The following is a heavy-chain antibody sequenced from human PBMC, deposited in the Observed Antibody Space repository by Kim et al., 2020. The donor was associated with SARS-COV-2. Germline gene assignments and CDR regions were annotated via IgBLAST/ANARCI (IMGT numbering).Heavy chain of an antibody. CDR1: GFTFTDYW. Sequence: SLLLSFPPSGFTFTDYWMSWVRQAPGKGLEGGGDVRGDGREKYYLDSVKGRFTISRDNAENSLFLQMNSLRVEDTAVYYCARGRGQDYWGQGTLVTVSS. CDR3: ARGRGQDY. D-gene: IGHD3-10*01. CDR2: VRGDGREK. J-gene: IGHJ4*02. V-gene: IGHV3-7*01.